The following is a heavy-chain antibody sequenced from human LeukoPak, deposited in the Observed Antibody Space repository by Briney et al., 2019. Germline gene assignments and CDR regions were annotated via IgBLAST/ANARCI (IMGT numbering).Heavy chain of an antibody. D-gene: IGHD5-18*01. J-gene: IGHJ6*03. CDR3: ARRSSYGYGYYMDV. V-gene: IGHV3-21*01. Sequence: PGGSLRLSCAASGFTFSSYSINWVRQAPGKGLEWVSSISSSSSYIYYADSVKGRFAISRDNAKNSLYLQMNSLRAEDTAVYYCARRSSYGYGYYMDVWGKGTTVTVSS. CDR1: GFTFSSYS. CDR2: ISSSSSYI.